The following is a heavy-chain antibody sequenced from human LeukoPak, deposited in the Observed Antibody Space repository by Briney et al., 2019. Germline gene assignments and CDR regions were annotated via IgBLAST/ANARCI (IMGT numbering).Heavy chain of an antibody. CDR1: GFSVTNNY. V-gene: IGHV3-66*01. CDR2: FYVGGAT. CDR3: ARGWGAAALDY. Sequence: GGSLRLSCAVSGFSVTNNYMSWVRHAPGKGLEWVSVFYVGGATYYADSVKGRFTISRDNSKNTLYLQMNSLRAEDTAVYYCARGWGAAALDYWGQGTLVTVSS. J-gene: IGHJ4*02. D-gene: IGHD6-13*01.